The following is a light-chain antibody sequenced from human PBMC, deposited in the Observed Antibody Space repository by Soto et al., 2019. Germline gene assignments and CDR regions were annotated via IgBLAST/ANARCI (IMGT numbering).Light chain of an antibody. CDR3: QQRSSWRVT. CDR2: DAS. V-gene: IGKV3-11*01. CDR1: QSVSTF. J-gene: IGKJ4*01. Sequence: EIVVTQFPATLSLSPGERATLSCRTSQSVSTFLAWYQQKPGQAPRLVVYDASKRATGIPARFSGSGSGTDFTLTISSLEPEDFAVYYCQQRSSWRVTFGGGTKVDSK.